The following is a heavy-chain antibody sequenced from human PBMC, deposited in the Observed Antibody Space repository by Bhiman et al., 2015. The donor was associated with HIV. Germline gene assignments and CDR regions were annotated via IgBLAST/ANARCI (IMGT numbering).Heavy chain of an antibody. CDR1: GFIFSDYY. V-gene: IGHV3-11*04. J-gene: IGHJ4*02. Sequence: VQLVESGGGLVKPGGSLRLSCAPSGFIFSDYYMTWIRQAPGKGLEWISYISSSGSTIYYAASVKGRFTISRDNAKNSLYLQMNSLRAEDTAVYYCARASYYYDDSGSYYFDYWGQGTLVTVS. D-gene: IGHD3-22*01. CDR3: ARASYYYDDSGSYYFDY. CDR2: ISSSGSTI.